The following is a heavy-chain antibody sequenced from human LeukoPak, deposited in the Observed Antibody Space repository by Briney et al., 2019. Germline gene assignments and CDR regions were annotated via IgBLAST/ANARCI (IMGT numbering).Heavy chain of an antibody. CDR3: SNGIYSSSF. CDR1: GFTFSSHA. Sequence: GRSLRLSCAASGFTFSSHAMHWVRQAPGKGLEWVANVRQDGSQQYYLDSAEGRFTISRDNAKNSLYLQMNNVRAEDTAVYYCSNGIYSSSFWGQGTLVTVSS. CDR2: VRQDGSQQ. V-gene: IGHV3-7*01. J-gene: IGHJ4*02. D-gene: IGHD6-6*01.